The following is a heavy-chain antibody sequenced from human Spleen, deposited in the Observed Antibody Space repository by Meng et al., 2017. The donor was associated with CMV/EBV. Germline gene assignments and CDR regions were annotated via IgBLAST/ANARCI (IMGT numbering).Heavy chain of an antibody. CDR2: ISSGSTTI. CDR3: AKDFHYSGSYYDY. V-gene: IGHV3-48*04. CDR1: GFTFSGFS. Sequence: GESLKISCAASGFTFSGFSMNWVRQAPGRGLEWISYISSGSTTIYYADSVKGRFTISRDNAKNSLYLQMNSLRAEDTAVYYCAKDFHYSGSYYDYWGQGTLVTVSS. J-gene: IGHJ4*02. D-gene: IGHD1-26*01.